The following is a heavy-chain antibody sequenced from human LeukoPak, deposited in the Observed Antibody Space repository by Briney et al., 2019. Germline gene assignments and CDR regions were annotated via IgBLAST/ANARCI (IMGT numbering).Heavy chain of an antibody. CDR1: GFTFSDYY. CDR2: ISSSSSYI. D-gene: IGHD3-9*01. J-gene: IGHJ4*02. CDR3: ARDPGLRYFDWFFDY. V-gene: IGHV3-11*06. Sequence: GGSLRLSCAASGFTFSDYYMSWIRQAPGKGLEWVSYISSSSSYIYYADSVKGRFTISRDNAKNSLYLQMNSLRAEDTAVYYCARDPGLRYFDWFFDYWGQGTLVTVSS.